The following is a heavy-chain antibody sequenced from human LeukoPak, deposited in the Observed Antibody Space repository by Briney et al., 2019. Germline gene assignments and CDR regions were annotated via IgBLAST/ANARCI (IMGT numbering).Heavy chain of an antibody. Sequence: GGSLRLSCAASGFTFTNYAMHWVRQAPGKGLEFVAAFNSDGDGTYYGNSVKGRFTISRDTSKNTLFLQMDSLRPDDTSVYYCARDKRNSNGWYATFDYWGQGTLVTVSS. V-gene: IGHV3-64*01. J-gene: IGHJ4*02. CDR2: FNSDGDGT. CDR3: ARDKRNSNGWYATFDY. D-gene: IGHD6-19*01. CDR1: GFTFTNYA.